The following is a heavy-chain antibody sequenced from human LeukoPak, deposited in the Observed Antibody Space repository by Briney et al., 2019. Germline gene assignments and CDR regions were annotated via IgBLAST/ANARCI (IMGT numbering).Heavy chain of an antibody. J-gene: IGHJ4*02. D-gene: IGHD5-24*01. CDR2: VYYSGNT. Sequence: SETLSLTCTVSGGSITSSSYYWGWIRQPPGKGLEWIGSVYYSGNTYYNSSLKSRVTISVDTSKNQFSLKLSSVTAADTAVYYCARDISRDGYNWFFFDYWGQGTLVTVSS. CDR1: GGSITSSSYY. V-gene: IGHV4-39*07. CDR3: ARDISRDGYNWFFFDY.